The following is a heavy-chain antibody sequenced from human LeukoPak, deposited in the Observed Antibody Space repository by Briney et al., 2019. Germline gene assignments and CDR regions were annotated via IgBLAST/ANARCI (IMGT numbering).Heavy chain of an antibody. D-gene: IGHD4-11*01. Sequence: GGSLRLSCAASGFTFSSYAMSWVRQAPGKGLEWVSAISGSGGSTYYADSVRGRFTISTDNSKNTLHLQMNSLRAEDTAVYYCAKFTTVNMYFHHWGQGTLVTVSS. CDR2: ISGSGGST. CDR3: AKFTTVNMYFHH. J-gene: IGHJ1*01. CDR1: GFTFSSYA. V-gene: IGHV3-23*01.